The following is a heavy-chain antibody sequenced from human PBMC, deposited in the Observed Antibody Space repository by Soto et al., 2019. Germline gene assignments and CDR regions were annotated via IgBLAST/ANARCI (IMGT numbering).Heavy chain of an antibody. Sequence: SETLSLTCTVSGGSISSCDYYWSWVRQPPGQGLEWIGYIYYSGNTYYNPSLKSRVTMSVDTSKNHFSLKLSSVTAADTAVYYCARGLFGVVQGAFDIWGQGTMVTVSS. CDR1: GGSISSCDYY. J-gene: IGHJ3*02. D-gene: IGHD3-3*01. V-gene: IGHV4-30-4*01. CDR2: IYYSGNT. CDR3: ARGLFGVVQGAFDI.